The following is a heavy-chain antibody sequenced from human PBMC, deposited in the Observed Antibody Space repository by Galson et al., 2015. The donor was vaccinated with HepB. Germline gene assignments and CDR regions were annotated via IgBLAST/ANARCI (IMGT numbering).Heavy chain of an antibody. CDR1: GGTFSSYA. CDR2: IIPIFGTA. CDR3: ARPLVTSGSYFADFQH. D-gene: IGHD1-26*01. V-gene: IGHV1-69*13. Sequence: SVKVSCKASGGTFSSYAISWVRQAPGQGLEWMGGIIPIFGTANYAQKFQGKVTITADESTSTAYMELSSLRSEDTAVYYCARPLVTSGSYFADFQHWGQGTLVTVSS. J-gene: IGHJ1*01.